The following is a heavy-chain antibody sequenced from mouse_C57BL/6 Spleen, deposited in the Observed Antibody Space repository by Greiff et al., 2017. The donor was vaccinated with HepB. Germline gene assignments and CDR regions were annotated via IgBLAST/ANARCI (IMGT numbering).Heavy chain of an antibody. Sequence: VQLQQPGAELVMPGASVKLSCKASGYTFTSYWMHWVKQRPGQGLEWIGEIDPSDSYTNYNQNFKGKSTLTVDKSSSTAYMQLSSLTSEDSAVYYCARGLGPHWYFDVWGTGTTVTVSS. V-gene: IGHV1-69*01. J-gene: IGHJ1*03. CDR2: IDPSDSYT. CDR3: ARGLGPHWYFDV. CDR1: GYTFTSYW.